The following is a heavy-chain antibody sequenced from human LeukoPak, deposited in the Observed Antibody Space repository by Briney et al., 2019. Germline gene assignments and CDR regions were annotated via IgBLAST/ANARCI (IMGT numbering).Heavy chain of an antibody. CDR3: ARGGYDFWSGYYPSKGTDV. CDR1: GYTFTSYD. V-gene: IGHV1-8*01. D-gene: IGHD3-3*01. Sequence: GASVKVSCKASGYTFTSYDINWVRQATGQGLEWMGWMNPNSGNTGYAQKFQGRVTMTRNTSISTAYMELSSLRSEDTAVYYCARGGYDFWSGYYPSKGTDVWGQGTTVTVSS. CDR2: MNPNSGNT. J-gene: IGHJ6*02.